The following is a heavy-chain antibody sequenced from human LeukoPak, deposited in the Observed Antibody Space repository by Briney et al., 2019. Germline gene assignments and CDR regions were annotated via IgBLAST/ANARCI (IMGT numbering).Heavy chain of an antibody. J-gene: IGHJ5*02. CDR2: INHSGST. Sequence: SETLSLTCAVYGGSFSGYYWGWIRQPPGKGLEWIGEINHSGSTNYNPSLKSRVTISVDTSKNQFSLKLSSVTAADTAVYYCARSNIVVVVAATLRSKWFDPWGQGTLVTVSS. CDR3: ARSNIVVVVAATLRSKWFDP. D-gene: IGHD2-15*01. CDR1: GGSFSGYY. V-gene: IGHV4-34*01.